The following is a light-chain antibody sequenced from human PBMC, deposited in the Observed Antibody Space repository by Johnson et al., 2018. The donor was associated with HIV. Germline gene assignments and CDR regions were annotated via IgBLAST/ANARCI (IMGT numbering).Light chain of an antibody. J-gene: IGLJ1*01. CDR2: DNN. CDR1: SSNIGNNY. V-gene: IGLV1-51*01. CDR3: ATWDNSLSAGRNV. Sequence: QSVLTQPPSVSAAPGQKVTISCSGSSSNIGNNYVSWYQQLPETAPKLLIYDNNKRPSGIPDRFSGSKSGTSATLGITGLQTGDEADYYCATWDNSLSAGRNVFGTWTKVTVL.